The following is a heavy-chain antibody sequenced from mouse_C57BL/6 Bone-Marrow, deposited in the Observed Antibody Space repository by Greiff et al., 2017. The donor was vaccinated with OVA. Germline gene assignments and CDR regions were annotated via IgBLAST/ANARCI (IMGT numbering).Heavy chain of an antibody. CDR1: GYTFTNYW. Sequence: QVQLQQSGAELVRPGTSVKMSCKASGYTFTNYWIGWAKQRPGHGLEWIGDIYPGGGYTNYNEKFKGKATLTADKSSSTAYMHCSSLTSEDSAIYYCAVYGYGDFYVWGTGTTVTVSS. CDR3: AVYGYGDFYV. D-gene: IGHD2-2*01. CDR2: IYPGGGYT. J-gene: IGHJ1*03. V-gene: IGHV1-63*01.